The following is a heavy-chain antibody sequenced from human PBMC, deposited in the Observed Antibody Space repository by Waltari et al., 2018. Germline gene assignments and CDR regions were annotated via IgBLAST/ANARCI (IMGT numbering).Heavy chain of an antibody. V-gene: IGHV3-43D*04. CDR1: GFTLDDYA. CDR2: ISWDGGST. J-gene: IGHJ3*02. CDR3: AKDIFEGITGTTEYAFDI. D-gene: IGHD1-7*01. Sequence: EVQLVESGGVVVQPGGSLRLSCAASGFTLDDYAMHWVRQAPGKGLEWVSLISWDGGSTYYADSVKGRFTISRDNSKNSLYLQMNSLRAEDTALYYCAKDIFEGITGTTEYAFDIWGQGTMVTVSS.